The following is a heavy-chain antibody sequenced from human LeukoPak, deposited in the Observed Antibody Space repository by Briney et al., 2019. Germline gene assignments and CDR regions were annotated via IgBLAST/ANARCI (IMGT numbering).Heavy chain of an antibody. J-gene: IGHJ4*02. CDR2: IKQDGSEK. V-gene: IGHV3-7*01. D-gene: IGHD3-10*01. CDR1: GFTFSSYW. CDR3: AKDSYASGRTYYFDC. Sequence: GGSLRLSCAASGFTFSSYWMSWVRQAPGKGLEWVANIKQDGSEKYYVDSVKGRFTISRDNAKNSLYLQMNSPRAEDTAVYYCAKDSYASGRTYYFDCWGQGTLVTVSS.